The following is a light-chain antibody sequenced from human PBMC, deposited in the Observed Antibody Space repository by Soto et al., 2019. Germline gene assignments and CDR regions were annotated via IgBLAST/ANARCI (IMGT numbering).Light chain of an antibody. Sequence: DIVMTQSPLSLPVTPGEPASISCRSSQSLLHSSGYNHLDWFLQKPGQSPQLLIYLGSNRASGVPDRFSGSGSGTDFTLKTSRVEAEDVGVYYCMQALQTPLTFGGGTKVEI. CDR1: QSLLHSSGYNH. CDR2: LGS. V-gene: IGKV2-28*01. CDR3: MQALQTPLT. J-gene: IGKJ4*01.